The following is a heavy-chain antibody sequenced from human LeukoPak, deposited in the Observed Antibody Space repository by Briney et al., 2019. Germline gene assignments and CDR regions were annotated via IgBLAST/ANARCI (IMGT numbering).Heavy chain of an antibody. V-gene: IGHV3-21*04. CDR2: ISGSSSYI. CDR3: ARSSYSSSSSV. Sequence: TGGSLRLSCAASGFTFSSYSMNWVRQAPGKGLEWVSSISGSSSYIYYADSVKGRFTISRDNAKNSLYLQINSLRAEDTAVYYCARSSYSSSSSVWGQGTMVTVSS. CDR1: GFTFSSYS. D-gene: IGHD6-6*01. J-gene: IGHJ3*01.